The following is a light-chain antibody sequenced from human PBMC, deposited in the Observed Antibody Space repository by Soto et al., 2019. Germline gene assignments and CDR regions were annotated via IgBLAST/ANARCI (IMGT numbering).Light chain of an antibody. CDR2: GAS. V-gene: IGKV3-20*01. J-gene: IGKJ2*01. CDR3: QQYGSSPRT. Sequence: EIVLTQSPGTLSLSPGERATLSCRASQSVSSSYLAWYQQKPGQAPRLLIYGASSRATGIPDRFSGSGSGTDFTLTISRLEAEYVAVYYCQQYGSSPRTFGQGTKLEIK. CDR1: QSVSSSY.